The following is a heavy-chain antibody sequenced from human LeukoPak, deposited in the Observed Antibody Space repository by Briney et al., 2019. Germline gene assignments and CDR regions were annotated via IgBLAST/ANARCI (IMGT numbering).Heavy chain of an antibody. CDR3: VKSSDWYLEY. Sequence: ASVKVSCKASGYTFTDHYMHWVRQAPGQGLEWMGWINPKSGGTNYAQNFQGRVTLTRDTTISTAYMELSRLRSDDTAVYYCVKSSDWYLEYWGQGTLVTVSS. D-gene: IGHD3-9*01. CDR2: INPKSGGT. CDR1: GYTFTDHY. J-gene: IGHJ4*02. V-gene: IGHV1-2*02.